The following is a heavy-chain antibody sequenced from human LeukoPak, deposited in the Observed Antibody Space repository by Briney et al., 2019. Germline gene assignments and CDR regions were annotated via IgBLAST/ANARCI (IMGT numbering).Heavy chain of an antibody. J-gene: IGHJ6*02. Sequence: GGSLRLSCAASGFTVSSNYMSWVRQAPGKGLKWVSAISGSGGSTYYADSVKGRFTISRDNSKNTLYLQMNSLRAEDTAVYYCAKYTSRWSGDYYYSMDVWGQGTTVTVSS. CDR1: GFTVSSNY. CDR3: AKYTSRWSGDYYYSMDV. CDR2: ISGSGGST. D-gene: IGHD3-10*02. V-gene: IGHV3-23*01.